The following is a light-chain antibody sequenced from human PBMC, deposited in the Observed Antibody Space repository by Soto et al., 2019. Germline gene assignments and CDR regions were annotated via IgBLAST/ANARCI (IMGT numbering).Light chain of an antibody. CDR1: QSVSSSY. CDR3: QQYGSSRT. Sequence: EIVLNLSPGSMSLSPGERATLSCRASQSVSSSYLAWYQQKPGQAPRLLIYGASSRATGIPDRFSGSGSGTDFTLTISRLEPEDFAVYYCQQYGSSRTFGQGTKVDIK. J-gene: IGKJ1*01. CDR2: GAS. V-gene: IGKV3-20*01.